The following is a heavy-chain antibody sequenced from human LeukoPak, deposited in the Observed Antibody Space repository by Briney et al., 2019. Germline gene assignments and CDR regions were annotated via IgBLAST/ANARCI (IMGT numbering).Heavy chain of an antibody. CDR1: GGSISNNIYY. D-gene: IGHD5-12*01. CDR2: IYYSGST. CDR3: ARRGGYDFSSDY. Sequence: SETLSLTCTVAGGSISNNIYYWGWIRQPPGKGLEWIGDIYYSGSTYYNPSLKSRVTISVDASKNQFSLKLSSVTTADTSVYYCARRGGYDFSSDYWGQGILVTVSS. V-gene: IGHV4-39*01. J-gene: IGHJ4*02.